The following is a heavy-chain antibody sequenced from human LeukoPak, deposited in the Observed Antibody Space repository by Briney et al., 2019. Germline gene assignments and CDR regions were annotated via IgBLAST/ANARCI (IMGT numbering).Heavy chain of an antibody. V-gene: IGHV3-23*01. D-gene: IGHD2-2*02. CDR3: AKDAGDCSSTSCYKWSSMVDY. Sequence: GGSLRLSCAASGFTFSSYAMSWVRQAPGKGLEWVSAISGSGGSTYYADSVKGRFTISRDNSKNTLYLQMNSLRAEDTAVYYCAKDAGDCSSTSCYKWSSMVDYWGQGTLVTVSS. CDR2: ISGSGGST. CDR1: GFTFSSYA. J-gene: IGHJ4*02.